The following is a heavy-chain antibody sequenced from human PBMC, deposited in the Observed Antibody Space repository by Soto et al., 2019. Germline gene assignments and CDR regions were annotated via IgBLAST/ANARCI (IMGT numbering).Heavy chain of an antibody. CDR3: ARVGDILIWFDP. D-gene: IGHD3-9*01. CDR1: GYTFTSYG. Sequence: QVQLVQSGAEVKKPGASVKVSCKASGYTFTSYGLHWVRQAPGQRLAWMGWINAGNGNTKYSQKFQGSVTITGDTSARAACMELSSLSSEDTAVYYCARVGDILIWFDPWGQGSLVTVSS. V-gene: IGHV1-3*01. J-gene: IGHJ5*02. CDR2: INAGNGNT.